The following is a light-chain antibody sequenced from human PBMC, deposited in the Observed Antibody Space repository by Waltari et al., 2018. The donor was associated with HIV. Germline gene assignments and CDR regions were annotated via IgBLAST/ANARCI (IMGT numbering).Light chain of an antibody. J-gene: IGKJ2*01. Sequence: IVLTQSPGTLSLSPGERDTLSCRASQSVSSSYLAWYQQKPGQAPRLLIYGASSRATGIPDRFSGSGSGTDFTLIISRLEPEDFAVYYCQQYGSSPLYTFGQGTKLEIK. V-gene: IGKV3-20*01. CDR1: QSVSSSY. CDR3: QQYGSSPLYT. CDR2: GAS.